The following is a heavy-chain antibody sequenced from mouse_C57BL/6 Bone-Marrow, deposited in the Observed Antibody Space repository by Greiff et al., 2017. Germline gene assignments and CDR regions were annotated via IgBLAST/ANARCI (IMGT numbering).Heavy chain of an antibody. Sequence: EVHLVESGGGLVKPGGSLKLSCAASGFTFSDYGMHWVRQAPEKELEWVAYISSGSSTIYYADTVKGRFTISRDNAKNTLFLQMTSLRSEDTAMYYCARWGWSYYFDYWGQGTTLTVSS. CDR2: ISSGSSTI. J-gene: IGHJ2*01. V-gene: IGHV5-17*01. CDR3: ARWGWSYYFDY. D-gene: IGHD2-3*01. CDR1: GFTFSDYG.